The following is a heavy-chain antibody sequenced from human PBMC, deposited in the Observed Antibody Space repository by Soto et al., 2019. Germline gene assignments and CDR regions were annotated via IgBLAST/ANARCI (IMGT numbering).Heavy chain of an antibody. J-gene: IGHJ4*02. Sequence: GESLKISCKGSGYSFTSYWIGWVRQMPGKGLEWMGIIYPGDSDTRYSPSFQGQVTISADKSISTAYLQWSSLKASDTAMYYCARLTKVWFGEFHGWFDYWGQGTLVTVSS. V-gene: IGHV5-51*01. CDR3: ARLTKVWFGEFHGWFDY. CDR2: IYPGDSDT. CDR1: GYSFTSYW. D-gene: IGHD3-10*01.